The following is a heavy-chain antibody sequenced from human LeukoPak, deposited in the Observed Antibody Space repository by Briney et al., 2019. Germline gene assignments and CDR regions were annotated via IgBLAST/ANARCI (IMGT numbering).Heavy chain of an antibody. V-gene: IGHV7-4-1*02. D-gene: IGHD2/OR15-2a*01. CDR1: GYIFNSYA. CDR3: ARARYCIGTTCPAGYYGMDV. J-gene: IGHJ6*02. CDR2: INTNTGNP. Sequence: ASVKFSCKASGYIFNSYAMDWVRQAPGQGLEWMGWINTNTGNPTYAQGFTGRFVFSLDTSVSTAYLEISSLKAEDTAVYYCARARYCIGTTCPAGYYGMDVWGQGTTVTVSS.